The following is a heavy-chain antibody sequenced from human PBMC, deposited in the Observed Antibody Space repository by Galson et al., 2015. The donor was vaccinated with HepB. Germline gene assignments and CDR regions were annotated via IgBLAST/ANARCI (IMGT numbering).Heavy chain of an antibody. J-gene: IGHJ6*03. CDR2: MKEDGSEK. CDR1: GFTFSNYW. V-gene: IGHV3-7*03. D-gene: IGHD3-10*01. CDR3: AREDVFLWFGDFLSGPGPYSGRKTSTFDFMDV. Sequence: SLRLSCAASGFTFSNYWMNWVRQAPGKGLEWVANMKEDGSEKSYVDSVKGRFTISRDNDKNSLYLQMNSLRAEDTGVYYCAREDVFLWFGDFLSGPGPYSGRKTSTFDFMDVWGKGTTVIVSS.